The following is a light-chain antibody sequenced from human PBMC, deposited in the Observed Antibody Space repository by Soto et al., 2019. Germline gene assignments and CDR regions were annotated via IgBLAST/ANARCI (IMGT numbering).Light chain of an antibody. J-gene: IGKJ1*01. CDR2: LAS. V-gene: IGKV3-11*01. Sequence: EIVLTQSPATLSSFPGDRVTLSCRASQAVNTRLAWYQHKPGQAPRLLIYLASNRAAGVPARFSGSGSGTDITLTISDVEPDDFAVYYCHQRQSWPRTFGQGTTVDIK. CDR1: QAVNTR. CDR3: HQRQSWPRT.